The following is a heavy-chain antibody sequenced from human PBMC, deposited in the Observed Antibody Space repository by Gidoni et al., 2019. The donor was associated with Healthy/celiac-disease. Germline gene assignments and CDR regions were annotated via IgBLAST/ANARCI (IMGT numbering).Heavy chain of an antibody. D-gene: IGHD5-12*01. CDR3: ARDPKGYLTGEYYFDY. CDR1: GFPFSSYG. CDR2: IWYDGSNK. V-gene: IGHV3-33*01. Sequence: QVQLVESGGGVVPPGRSLRLSCAASGFPFSSYGMHWVRQAPGKGLEWVAVIWYDGSNKYYADSVKGRFTISRDNSKNTLYLQMNSLRAEDTAVYYCARDPKGYLTGEYYFDYWGQGTLVTVSS. J-gene: IGHJ4*02.